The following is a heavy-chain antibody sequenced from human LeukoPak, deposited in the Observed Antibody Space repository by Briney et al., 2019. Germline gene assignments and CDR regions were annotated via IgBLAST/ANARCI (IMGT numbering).Heavy chain of an antibody. J-gene: IGHJ6*04. CDR3: ARDTITIFGVVTTGMDV. D-gene: IGHD3-3*01. V-gene: IGHV3-30-3*01. CDR1: HFTFTTYW. Sequence: GGSLRLSCAASHFTFTTYWMSWVRQAPGKGLEWVAVISYDGSNKYYADSVKGRFTISRDNSKNTLYLQMNSLRAEDTAVYYCARDTITIFGVVTTGMDVWGKGTTVTVSS. CDR2: ISYDGSNK.